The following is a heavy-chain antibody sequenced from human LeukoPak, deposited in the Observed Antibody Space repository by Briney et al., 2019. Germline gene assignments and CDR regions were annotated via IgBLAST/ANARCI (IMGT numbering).Heavy chain of an antibody. D-gene: IGHD3-10*01. Sequence: SETLSLTCTVSVGSISTTSYYWGWIRQPPGKGLEWIGSIYYGGSTYYSPSLKSRVTISLDTSKHQFSLKLSSVTAADTAVYYCSFNLGSGSYALDIWGQGTMVTVSS. V-gene: IGHV4-39*07. CDR2: IYYGGST. CDR1: VGSISTTSYY. CDR3: SFNLGSGSYALDI. J-gene: IGHJ3*02.